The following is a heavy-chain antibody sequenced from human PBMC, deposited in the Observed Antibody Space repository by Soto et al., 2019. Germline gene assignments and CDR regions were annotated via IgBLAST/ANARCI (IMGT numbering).Heavy chain of an antibody. D-gene: IGHD3-9*01. CDR2: ISYDGSNK. CDR3: ARAYDILTGYHAYGMDV. V-gene: IGHV3-30-3*01. CDR1: GFTFSSYA. J-gene: IGHJ6*02. Sequence: ESGGGVVQPGRSLRLSCAASGFTFSSYAMHWVRQAPGKGLEWVAVISYDGSNKYYADSVKGRFTISRDNSKNTLYLQMNSLRAEDTAVYYCARAYDILTGYHAYGMDVWGQGTTVTVSS.